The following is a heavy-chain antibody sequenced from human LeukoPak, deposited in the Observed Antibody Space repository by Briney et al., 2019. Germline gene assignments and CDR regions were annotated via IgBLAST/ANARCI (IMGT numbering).Heavy chain of an antibody. CDR1: GYTFTDYY. Sequence: GASVKVSCKASGYTFTDYYIHWVRQAPGQGLEWMGWINPNNGATRYIQKFQGWATMTRDTSISTAYMELSRLTSDDTAVYYCARDWSPGGSKNAFDIWGQGTMVTVSS. CDR2: INPNNGAT. D-gene: IGHD2-15*01. J-gene: IGHJ3*02. CDR3: ARDWSPGGSKNAFDI. V-gene: IGHV1-2*04.